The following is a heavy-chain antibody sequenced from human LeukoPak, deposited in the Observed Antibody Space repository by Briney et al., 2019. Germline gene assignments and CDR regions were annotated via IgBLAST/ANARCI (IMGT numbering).Heavy chain of an antibody. CDR1: GFTFNSYA. Sequence: GGSLRLSCAASGFTFNSYAMHWVRQAPGKGLEWVAVISYDGSNKYYADSVKGRFTISRDNSKNTLYLQMNSLRAEDTAVYYCARDSPVEPAAPHIFDYWGQGTLVTVSS. CDR3: ARDSPVEPAAPHIFDY. D-gene: IGHD2-2*01. J-gene: IGHJ4*02. CDR2: ISYDGSNK. V-gene: IGHV3-30*01.